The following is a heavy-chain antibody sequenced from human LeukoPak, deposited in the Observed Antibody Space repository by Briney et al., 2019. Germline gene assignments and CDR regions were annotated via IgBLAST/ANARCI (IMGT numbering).Heavy chain of an antibody. CDR1: GFTFSSHD. CDR3: AELGITMIGGV. J-gene: IGHJ6*04. CDR2: ISYDGGKK. V-gene: IGHV3-33*05. Sequence: PGGSLRLSCAASGFTFSSHDMHWVRQAPGKGLEWVAIISYDGGKKDYADSVKGRFTISRDNAKNSLYLQMNSLRAEDTAVYYCAELGITMIGGVWGKGTTATISS. D-gene: IGHD3-10*02.